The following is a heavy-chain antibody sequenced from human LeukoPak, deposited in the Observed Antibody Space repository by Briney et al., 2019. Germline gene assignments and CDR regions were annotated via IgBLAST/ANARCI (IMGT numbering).Heavy chain of an antibody. CDR2: IIPIFGTA. Sequence: ASVKVSCKASGGTFSSYAISWVRQAPGQGLEWMGGIIPIFGTANYAQKFQGRVTITADESTSTAYMELSSLRSEDTAVYYCARDLFPYYDSSGYYFSVFYYWGQGTLVTVSS. D-gene: IGHD3-22*01. V-gene: IGHV1-69*01. CDR1: GGTFSSYA. CDR3: ARDLFPYYDSSGYYFSVFYY. J-gene: IGHJ4*02.